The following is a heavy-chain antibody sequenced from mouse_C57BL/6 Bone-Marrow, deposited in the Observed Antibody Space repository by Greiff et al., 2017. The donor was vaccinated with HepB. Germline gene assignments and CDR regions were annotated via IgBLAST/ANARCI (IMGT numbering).Heavy chain of an antibody. D-gene: IGHD1-1*01. J-gene: IGHJ3*01. V-gene: IGHV5-6*01. CDR1: GFTFSSYG. CDR3: ASSIYFYGSRWFAY. CDR2: ISSGGSYT. Sequence: EVHLVESGGDLVKPGGSLKLSCAASGFTFSSYGMSWVRPTPDKRLEWVATISSGGSYTYYPDSVKGRFTISRDNAKNTLYLQMSSLKSEYTAMYYCASSIYFYGSRWFAYWGQGSLVTVCA.